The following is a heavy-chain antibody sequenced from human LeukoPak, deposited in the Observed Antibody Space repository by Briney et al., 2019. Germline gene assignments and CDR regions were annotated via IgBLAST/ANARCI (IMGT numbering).Heavy chain of an antibody. D-gene: IGHD6-6*01. CDR2: ISYDGSNK. CDR1: GFTFSSYG. J-gene: IGHJ4*02. CDR3: AKDRLGSSSTLDY. Sequence: GGSLRLSCAASGFTFSSYGMHWVRQAPGKGLEWVAVISYDGSNKYYADSVKGRFTISRDNSKNTLYLQMNSLRAEDTAVYYYAKDRLGSSSTLDYWGQGTLVTVSS. V-gene: IGHV3-30*18.